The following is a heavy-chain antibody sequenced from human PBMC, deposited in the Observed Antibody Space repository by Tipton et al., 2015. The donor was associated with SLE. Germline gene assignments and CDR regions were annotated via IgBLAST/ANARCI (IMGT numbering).Heavy chain of an antibody. CDR2: INHRGST. CDR3: ARQGFLEWSNYYYHGLDV. D-gene: IGHD3-3*01. CDR1: GGSISSSSYY. J-gene: IGHJ6*02. Sequence: TLSLTCTVSGGSISSSSYYWGWIRQPPGKGVEWIGEINHRGSTNHNPSLKSRVTISVDTSKNQFSLKLRSVTAADTAVYYCARQGFLEWSNYYYHGLDVWGQGTTVTVSS. V-gene: IGHV4-39*07.